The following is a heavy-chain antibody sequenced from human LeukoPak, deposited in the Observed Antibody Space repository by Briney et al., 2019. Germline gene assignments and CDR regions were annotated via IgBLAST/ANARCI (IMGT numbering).Heavy chain of an antibody. CDR2: ISGSSSYK. J-gene: IGHJ3*02. V-gene: IGHV3-21*01. D-gene: IGHD3-3*01. Sequence: PGGSLRLSCAASGFTFSSYSMNWVRQAPGKGLEGVSSISGSSSYKYYADSVKGRFTISRDNAKKSLYLQMSSLRAEDTAVYYCARDQFLADIWGQGTMVTVSS. CDR1: GFTFSSYS. CDR3: ARDQFLADI.